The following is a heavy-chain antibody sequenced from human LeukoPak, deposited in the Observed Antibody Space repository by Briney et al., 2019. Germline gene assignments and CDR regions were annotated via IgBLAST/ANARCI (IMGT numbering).Heavy chain of an antibody. V-gene: IGHV1-46*01. CDR3: ARDGGSVRPFDY. CDR1: GYTFTSYY. D-gene: IGHD3-10*01. Sequence: ASVKVSCKASGYTFTSYYMHWVRQAPGQGLEWMGIINPSGGSTSYAQKFQGRVTMTRVTSTSTVYMELSSLRSEDTAVYYCARDGGSVRPFDYWGQGTLVTVSS. J-gene: IGHJ4*02. CDR2: INPSGGST.